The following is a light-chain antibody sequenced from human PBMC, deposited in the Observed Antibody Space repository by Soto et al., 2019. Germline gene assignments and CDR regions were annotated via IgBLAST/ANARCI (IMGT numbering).Light chain of an antibody. CDR1: QNIKKF. V-gene: IGKV1-39*01. CDR3: QQSFSAPLT. CDR2: TAS. J-gene: IGKJ4*01. Sequence: DIQMTQSPTSLSAPVGDSVTITCRASQNIKKFLNWYQQKPGKAPKLLIYTASSVQAGFPSRFSGSGSVTDFTLTISSLQPEDFATYSCQQSFSAPLTFGGGTRVEI.